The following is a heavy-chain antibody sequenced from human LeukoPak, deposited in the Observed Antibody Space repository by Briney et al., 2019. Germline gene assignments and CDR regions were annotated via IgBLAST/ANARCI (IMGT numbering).Heavy chain of an antibody. CDR3: AGSRYCSSTSCYKNYYYYYYMDV. J-gene: IGHJ6*03. CDR2: VTSILGIA. D-gene: IGHD2-2*01. V-gene: IGHV1-69*02. CDR1: VGTFSSYT. Sequence: GSSVKVSCKASVGTFSSYTISCVRQGPGQGLEWMGRVTSILGIANYAQKFQGRVTITADKSTSTAYMEQSSLRSEDTAVYYCAGSRYCSSTSCYKNYYYYYYMDVWGKGTTVTVSS.